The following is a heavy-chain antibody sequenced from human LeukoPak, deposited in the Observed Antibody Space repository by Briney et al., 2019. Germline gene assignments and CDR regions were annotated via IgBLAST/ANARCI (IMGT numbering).Heavy chain of an antibody. CDR2: INTNTGNP. J-gene: IGHJ5*02. CDR1: GYTLTSYA. CDR3: AREGKGQQLPYNWFDP. D-gene: IGHD6-13*01. V-gene: IGHV7-4-1*02. Sequence: GASVKVSCKASGYTLTSYAMNWVRQAPGQGLEWMGWINTNTGNPTYAQGFTGRFVFSLDTSVSTAYLQISSLKAEDTAVYYCAREGKGQQLPYNWFDPWGQGTLVTVSS.